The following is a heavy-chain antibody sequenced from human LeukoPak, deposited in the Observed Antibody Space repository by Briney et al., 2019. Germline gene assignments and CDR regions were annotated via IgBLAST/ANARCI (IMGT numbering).Heavy chain of an antibody. CDR1: GGSISSGGYY. V-gene: IGHV4-31*03. D-gene: IGHD3-22*01. CDR2: IYYSGST. CDR3: ATDSSGYYYPDY. Sequence: SETLSLTCTVSGGSISSGGYYWSWIRQHPGKGLEWIGYIYYSGSTYYNPSLKSRVTISVDTSKNQFPLKLSSVTAADTAVYYCATDSSGYYYPDYWGQGTLVTVSS. J-gene: IGHJ4*02.